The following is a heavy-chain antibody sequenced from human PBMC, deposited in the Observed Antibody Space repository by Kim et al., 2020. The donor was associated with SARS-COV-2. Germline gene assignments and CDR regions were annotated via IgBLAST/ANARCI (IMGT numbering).Heavy chain of an antibody. J-gene: IGHJ6*02. CDR2: IYYSGST. V-gene: IGHV4-39*07. D-gene: IGHD1-1*01. Sequence: SETLSLTCTVSGGSISSSSYYWGWIRQPPGKGLEWIGSIYYSGSTYYNPSLKSRVTISVDTSKNQFSLKLSSVTAADTAVYYCARDLFGTHYGMDVWGQGTTVTVSS. CDR3: ARDLFGTHYGMDV. CDR1: GGSISSSSYY.